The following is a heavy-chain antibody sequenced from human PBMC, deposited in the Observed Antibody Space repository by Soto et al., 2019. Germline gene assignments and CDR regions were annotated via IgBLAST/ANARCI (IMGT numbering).Heavy chain of an antibody. J-gene: IGHJ4*02. CDR1: GFTFSSYG. CDR3: AKAPLRVPLGIFDY. Sequence: GGSLRLSCAASGFTFSSYGMHWVRQAPGKGLEWVAVISYDGSNKYYADSVKGRFTISRDNSKNTLYLQMNSLRAEDTAVYYCAKAPLRVPLGIFDYWGQGTLVPSPQ. D-gene: IGHD1-1*01. V-gene: IGHV3-30*18. CDR2: ISYDGSNK.